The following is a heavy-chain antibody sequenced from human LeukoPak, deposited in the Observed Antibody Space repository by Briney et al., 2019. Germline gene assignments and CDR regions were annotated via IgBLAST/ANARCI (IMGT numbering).Heavy chain of an antibody. D-gene: IGHD4-17*01. CDR3: ARDRLSYADYTFDY. CDR1: GFTFSTAW. CDR2: INGDGRGI. V-gene: IGHV3-74*01. J-gene: IGHJ4*02. Sequence: PGGSLRLSCVASGFTFSTAWMHWARQTPGKGLVWVSHINGDGRGISYADDVKGRFTISRDNAKNTLYLQMNSLRAEDTAVYYCARDRLSYADYTFDYWGQGTLVTVSS.